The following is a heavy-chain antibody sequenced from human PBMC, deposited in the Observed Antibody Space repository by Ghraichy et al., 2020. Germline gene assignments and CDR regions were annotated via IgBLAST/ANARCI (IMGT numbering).Heavy chain of an antibody. D-gene: IGHD5-12*01. Sequence: GGSLRLSCAASGFTFSSYWMSWVRQAPGKGLEWVANIKQDGSEKYYVDSVKGRFTISRDNAKNSLYLQMNSLRAEDTAVYYCARPPVNYDSSEVDYWGQGTLVTVSS. CDR2: IKQDGSEK. CDR1: GFTFSSYW. J-gene: IGHJ4*02. V-gene: IGHV3-7*03. CDR3: ARPPVNYDSSEVDY.